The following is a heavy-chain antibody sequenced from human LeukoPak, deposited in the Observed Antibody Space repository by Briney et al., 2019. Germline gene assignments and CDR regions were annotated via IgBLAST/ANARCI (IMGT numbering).Heavy chain of an antibody. Sequence: ASVKVSRKASGYTFTSYYMHWVRQAPGQGLEWMGIINPSSGSTSYAQKFQGRVTMTRDTSTSTVCMELSSLRSEDTAVYYCAKASRDGYFDYWGQGTLVTVSS. CDR3: AKASRDGYFDY. D-gene: IGHD5-24*01. J-gene: IGHJ4*02. CDR1: GYTFTSYY. CDR2: INPSSGST. V-gene: IGHV1-46*01.